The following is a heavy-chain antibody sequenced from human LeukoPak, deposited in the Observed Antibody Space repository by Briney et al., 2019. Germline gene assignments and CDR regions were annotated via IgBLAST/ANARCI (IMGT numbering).Heavy chain of an antibody. D-gene: IGHD6-19*01. Sequence: GGSLRLSCAASGFTFSSYDMHWVRQTEGKGLEWVAAINTAGHTYYAPSVKGPFTISRENAKSSLYLQMTSLRAGDTAVYYCASETPVVGINSDFYGMDVWGQGTTVTVSS. V-gene: IGHV3-13*01. CDR2: INTAGHT. CDR3: ASETPVVGINSDFYGMDV. J-gene: IGHJ6*02. CDR1: GFTFSSYD.